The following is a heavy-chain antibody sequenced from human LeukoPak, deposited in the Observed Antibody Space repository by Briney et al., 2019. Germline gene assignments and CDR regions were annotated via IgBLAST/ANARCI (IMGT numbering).Heavy chain of an antibody. D-gene: IGHD3-10*01. J-gene: IGHJ4*02. CDR3: ARARGHGSDY. CDR2: FSGSGGRT. Sequence: GGSLRLSCAASGFTFSSYAMSWVRQAPGKGLEWVSTFSGSGGRTYYVDSVKGRFTISRDNSKNTLSLQMNNLRADDTAVYYCARARGHGSDYWGQGTLVTVSS. CDR1: GFTFSSYA. V-gene: IGHV3-23*01.